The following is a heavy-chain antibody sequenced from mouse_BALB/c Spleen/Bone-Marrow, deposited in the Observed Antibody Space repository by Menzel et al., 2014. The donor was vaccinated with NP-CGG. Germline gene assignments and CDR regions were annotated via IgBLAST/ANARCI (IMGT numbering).Heavy chain of an antibody. D-gene: IGHD2-1*01. V-gene: IGHV10S3*01. CDR2: MRSKTNNYAT. Sequence: EVMLVESGGGLVQPKGSLKLSCAASGFSFNTSAMNWVRQTPGKGLEWVARMRSKTNNYATYYADSVKDRFTISRDDSQSMLYLQMNNLKTEDTAMYYCLRDSTNFYAMDYWGQGTSVTVSS. CDR3: LRDSTNFYAMDY. CDR1: GFSFNTSA. J-gene: IGHJ4*01.